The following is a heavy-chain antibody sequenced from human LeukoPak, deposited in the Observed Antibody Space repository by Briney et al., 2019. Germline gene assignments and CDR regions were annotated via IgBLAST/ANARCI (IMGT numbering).Heavy chain of an antibody. D-gene: IGHD5-24*01. J-gene: IGHJ4*02. CDR3: ARDWDYKMATIPGY. Sequence: GGSLRLSCAASGFTFSSYATHWVRQAPGKGLEWVAVISYDGSNKYYADSVKGRFTSSRDNSKNTLYLQMNSLRAEDTAVYFCARDWDYKMATIPGYWGQGTLVTVSS. V-gene: IGHV3-30-3*01. CDR2: ISYDGSNK. CDR1: GFTFSSYA.